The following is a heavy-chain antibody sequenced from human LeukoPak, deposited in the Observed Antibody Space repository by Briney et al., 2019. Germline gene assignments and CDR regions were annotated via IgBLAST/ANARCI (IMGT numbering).Heavy chain of an antibody. CDR1: GGSINNYY. J-gene: IGHJ4*02. D-gene: IGHD5-18*01. CDR2: IYYSGST. CDR3: ARVRGYSYGLIDY. V-gene: IGHV4-59*01. Sequence: SETLSLTCTVSGGSINNYYWSWIRQPPGKGLEWIGYIYYSGSTNYNPSLKSRVTISVDTSKNQFSLKLSSVTAADTAVYYCARVRGYSYGLIDYWGQGTLVTVSS.